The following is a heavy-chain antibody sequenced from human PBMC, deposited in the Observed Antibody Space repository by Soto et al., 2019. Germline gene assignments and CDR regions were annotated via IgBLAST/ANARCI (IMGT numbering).Heavy chain of an antibody. V-gene: IGHV3-11*01. D-gene: IGHD1-20*01. CDR2: ISSSGSTI. J-gene: IGHJ6*03. CDR1: GFTFSDYY. Sequence: GGSLRLSCAASGFTFSDYYMSWIRQAPGKGLEWVSYISSSGSTIYYADSVKGRFTISRDNAKNSLYLQMNSLRAEDTAVYYCASDYNWNDDYYYYMDVWGKGTTVTVS. CDR3: ASDYNWNDDYYYYMDV.